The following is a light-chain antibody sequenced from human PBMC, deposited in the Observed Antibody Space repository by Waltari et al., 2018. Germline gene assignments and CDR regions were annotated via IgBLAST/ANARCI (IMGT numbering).Light chain of an antibody. V-gene: IGKV3-15*01. CDR1: QSVSSN. CDR3: QQYNNWPPWT. CDR2: GAS. J-gene: IGKJ1*01. Sequence: EVVITQSPATLSVSPGERATLSCRASQSVSSNLAWYQHKPGQAPRLLIYGASTRATGTPARFSGSGSGTEFTLTISSLQSEDFAAYYCQQYNNWPPWTFGQGTTVEIQ.